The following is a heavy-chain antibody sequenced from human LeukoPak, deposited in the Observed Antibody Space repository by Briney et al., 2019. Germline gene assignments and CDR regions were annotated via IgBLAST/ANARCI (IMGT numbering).Heavy chain of an antibody. J-gene: IGHJ4*02. CDR1: GYTFSNYA. D-gene: IGHD3-22*01. Sequence: ASVKVSCKASGYTFSNYAIHWVRQAPGQGLEWMGWINAGNGDTKYSQNLQGRVTITRDTSASIVYMELSSLRSEDTAVYYCARAGRTYYYDSSGSREFDYWGQGTLVTVSS. V-gene: IGHV1-3*01. CDR2: INAGNGDT. CDR3: ARAGRTYYYDSSGSREFDY.